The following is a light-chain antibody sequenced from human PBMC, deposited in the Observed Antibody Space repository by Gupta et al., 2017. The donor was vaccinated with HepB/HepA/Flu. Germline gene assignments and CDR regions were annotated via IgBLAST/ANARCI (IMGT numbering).Light chain of an antibody. Sequence: QSVLTHPPSASGTPGQRVTVSCSGSSSNVGSHNINWYPQPPGMAPKLLIFSTNQRPSGVPDRFSASKSGTSASLAISGLQSEDEADYFCGTWDKSLNAFVFGTGTEVTVL. CDR2: STN. J-gene: IGLJ1*01. CDR1: SSNVGSHN. V-gene: IGLV1-44*01. CDR3: GTWDKSLNAFV.